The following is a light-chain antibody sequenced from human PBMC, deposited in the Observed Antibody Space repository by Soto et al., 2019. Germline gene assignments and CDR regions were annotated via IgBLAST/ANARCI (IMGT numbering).Light chain of an antibody. CDR2: SNN. CDR3: AAWDDSLNGLV. J-gene: IGLJ1*01. CDR1: SSNIGNNT. V-gene: IGLV1-44*01. Sequence: QSVLTQPPSASGTPGQRVTISCSGSSSNIGNNTVNWYQQLPGTAPKLLIYSNNQRPSGVPDRFSGSKSGTSASLAISGLQSEDEADYYCAAWDDSLNGLVFGTGTKVTVL.